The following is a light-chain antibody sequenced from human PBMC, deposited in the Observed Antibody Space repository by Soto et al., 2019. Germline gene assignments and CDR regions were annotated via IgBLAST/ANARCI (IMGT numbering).Light chain of an antibody. V-gene: IGKV1-5*01. CDR3: QQYDSLWT. J-gene: IGKJ1*01. CDR2: DAS. Sequence: DIPMTQSPSTLSASVGDTVTITCRASQSINNWVAWYQQKPGRAPELLISDASNLESGVPSRFSGSGSGTEVTLTISSLQPDDFASYVCQQYDSLWTFGQGTKGDMK. CDR1: QSINNW.